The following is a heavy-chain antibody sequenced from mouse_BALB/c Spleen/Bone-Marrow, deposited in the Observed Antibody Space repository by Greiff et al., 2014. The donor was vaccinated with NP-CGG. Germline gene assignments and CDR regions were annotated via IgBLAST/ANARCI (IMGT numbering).Heavy chain of an antibody. Sequence: EVQLVESGGDLVKPGGSLKFSCAASGFTFSRYGMSWVRQTPGKRLEWVGNISFGGGSTYYPDSMKGPFTISRDNAKTTLYLQMSSLKYEYTAMYYCTRQYGNFGVMDYWGQGTSVTVSS. D-gene: IGHD2-1*01. CDR3: TRQYGNFGVMDY. CDR2: ISFGGGST. V-gene: IGHV5-6*01. CDR1: GFTFSRYG. J-gene: IGHJ4*01.